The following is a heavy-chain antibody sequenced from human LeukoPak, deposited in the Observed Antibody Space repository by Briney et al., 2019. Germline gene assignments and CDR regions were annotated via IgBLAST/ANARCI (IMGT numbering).Heavy chain of an antibody. D-gene: IGHD6-19*01. V-gene: IGHV4-39*02. J-gene: IGHJ6*02. CDR3: ARDGGGWPYYYYGMDV. CDR2: IYNSGST. Sequence: PSETLSLTCTVSGDSISSSSNYWAWIRQPPGKGLEWIGSIYNSGSTYYTPSLKSRVTIPVDTSKNQLSLKVSFVTAADTAVYYCARDGGGWPYYYYGMDVWGQGTTVTVSS. CDR1: GDSISSSSNY.